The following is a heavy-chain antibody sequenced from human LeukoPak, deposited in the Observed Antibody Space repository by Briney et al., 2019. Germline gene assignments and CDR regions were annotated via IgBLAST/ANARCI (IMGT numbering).Heavy chain of an antibody. D-gene: IGHD4-11*01. Sequence: SETLSFNCTVPGGSISSYYWSWIRQPPATGLAWIGYIYYSGSTNYNPSLKSRVTISVDTSKNQFSLKLSSVTATDTAIYYCARYYSNFEYYFDYWGQGILVTVSS. CDR1: GGSISSYY. J-gene: IGHJ4*02. CDR2: IYYSGST. V-gene: IGHV4-59*08. CDR3: ARYYSNFEYYFDY.